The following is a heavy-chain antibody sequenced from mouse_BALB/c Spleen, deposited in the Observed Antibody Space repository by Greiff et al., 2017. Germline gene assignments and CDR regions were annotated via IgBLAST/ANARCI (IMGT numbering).Heavy chain of an antibody. CDR2: ISSGGSYT. V-gene: IGHV5-9-3*01. CDR1: GFTFSSYA. J-gene: IGHJ3*01. Sequence: EVKLQESGGGLVKPGGSLKLSCAASGFTFSSYAMSWVRQTPEKRLEWVATISSGGSYTYYPDSVKGRFTISRDNAKNTLYLQMSSLRSEDTAMYYCARHGRGDGFAYWGQGTLVTVSA. D-gene: IGHD2-13*01. CDR3: ARHGRGDGFAY.